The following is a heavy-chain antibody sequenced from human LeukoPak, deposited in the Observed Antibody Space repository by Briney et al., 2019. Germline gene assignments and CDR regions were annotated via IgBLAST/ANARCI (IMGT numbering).Heavy chain of an antibody. CDR1: GFTFSSYA. Sequence: AGGSLRLSCAASGFTFSSYAMSWVRQAPGKGLEWVSAISGSGGSTYYADSVKGRFTISRDNSKNTLYLQMNSLRAEDTAVYYCAKTGPPYCGGDCYSPPYFDYWGQGTLVTVSS. V-gene: IGHV3-23*01. D-gene: IGHD2-21*02. CDR2: ISGSGGST. CDR3: AKTGPPYCGGDCYSPPYFDY. J-gene: IGHJ4*02.